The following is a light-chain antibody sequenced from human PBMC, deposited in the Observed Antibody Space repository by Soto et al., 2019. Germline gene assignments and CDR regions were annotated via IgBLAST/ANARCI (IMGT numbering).Light chain of an antibody. CDR3: SAYVDSDAVI. Sequence: QSALPQLPSGSGSPEHWTTIPCAGKTFKYVSWYQQHPGKAPKLVIYNIRGGPSGVSSRFSGSQSGNTASLAISGLRAEDEADYFCSAYVDSDAVIFGRGTKLTVL. CDR1: TFKY. V-gene: IGLV2-14*01. J-gene: IGLJ2*01. CDR2: NIR.